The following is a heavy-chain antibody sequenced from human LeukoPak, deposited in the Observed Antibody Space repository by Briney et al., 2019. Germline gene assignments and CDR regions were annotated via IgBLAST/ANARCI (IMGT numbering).Heavy chain of an antibody. V-gene: IGHV4-39*01. J-gene: IGHJ4*02. D-gene: IGHD6-19*01. CDR1: GGSISSSSYY. CDR3: ARRRYSSGWYETDY. CDR2: IYYSGST. Sequence: PSETLSLTCTVSGGSISSSSYYWGWIRQPPGKGLEWIGSIYYSGSTYYNPSLKGRVTISVDTSKNQFSLKLSSVTAADTAVYYCARRRYSSGWYETDYWGQGTLVTVSS.